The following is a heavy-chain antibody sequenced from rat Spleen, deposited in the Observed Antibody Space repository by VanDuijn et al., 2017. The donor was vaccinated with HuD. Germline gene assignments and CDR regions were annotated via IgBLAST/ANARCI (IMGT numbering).Heavy chain of an antibody. CDR3: ARYGRATGFAY. D-gene: IGHD1-11*01. Sequence: QVPLKESGPDLVQPSQTLSLTCTVSGFSLTSYGVNWVRQPPGTGLEWIGAIWRGGSTHYNSALKSRLSISRDTSKSQVLLKMNSLQTEDTAMYFCARYGRATGFAYWGQGTLVTVSS. V-gene: IGHV2-16*01. J-gene: IGHJ3*01. CDR2: IWRGGST. CDR1: GFSLTSYG.